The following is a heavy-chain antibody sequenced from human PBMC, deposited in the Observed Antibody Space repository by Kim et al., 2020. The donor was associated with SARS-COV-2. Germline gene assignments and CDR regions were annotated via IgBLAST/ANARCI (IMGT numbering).Heavy chain of an antibody. V-gene: IGHV1-3*01. D-gene: IGHD6-19*01. J-gene: IGHJ4*02. CDR3: AREKFIAVAGTFFGSDY. CDR1: GYTFTSYA. CDR2: INAGNGNT. Sequence: ASVKVSCKASGYTFTSYAMHWVRQAPGQRLEWMGWINAGNGNTKYSQKFQGRVTITRDTSASTAYMELSSLRSEDTAVYYCAREKFIAVAGTFFGSDYWGQGTLVTVSS.